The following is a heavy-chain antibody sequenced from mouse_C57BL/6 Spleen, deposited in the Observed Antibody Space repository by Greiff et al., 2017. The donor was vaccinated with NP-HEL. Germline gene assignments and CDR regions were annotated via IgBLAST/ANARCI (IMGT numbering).Heavy chain of an antibody. D-gene: IGHD2-4*01. CDR1: GYTFTSYW. CDR3: ARVGYYDYDVPFAY. CDR2: IDPSDSYT. J-gene: IGHJ3*01. V-gene: IGHV1-50*01. Sequence: VQLQQPGAELVKPGASVKLSCKASGYTFTSYWMQWVKQRPGQGLEWIGEIDPSDSYTNYNQKFKGKATLTVDTSSSTAYMQLSSRTSEDSAVYYCARVGYYDYDVPFAYWGQGTLVTVSA.